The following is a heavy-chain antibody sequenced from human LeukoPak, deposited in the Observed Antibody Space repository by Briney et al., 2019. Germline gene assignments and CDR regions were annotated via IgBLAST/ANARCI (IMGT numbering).Heavy chain of an antibody. CDR2: IKSKTDGGKT. CDR3: TTESGEVWFGEHAFDI. Sequence: GGSLRLSCAASGFTFSNAWMSWVRQAPGKGLEGVGRIKSKTDGGKTDYAAPVKGRFTISRDDSKNTLYLQMNSLKTEDTAVYYCTTESGEVWFGEHAFDIWGQGTMVTVSS. CDR1: GFTFSNAW. V-gene: IGHV3-15*01. J-gene: IGHJ3*02. D-gene: IGHD3-10*01.